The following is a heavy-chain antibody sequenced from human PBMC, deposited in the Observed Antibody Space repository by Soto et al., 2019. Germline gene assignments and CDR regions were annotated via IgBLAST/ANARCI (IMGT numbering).Heavy chain of an antibody. CDR3: VSGLPGYFDN. V-gene: IGHV1-3*01. D-gene: IGHD4-17*01. J-gene: IGHJ4*02. Sequence: QVQLVQSGAEVKKPGASVKVSCKASGYSFTSYSMHWVRQAPGQRLEWLGWINAGSGYTKYSQKFQGRVTLTRDTSATTAYMELSSLRSEDTAVYYCVSGLPGYFDNWGQGTLVTVSS. CDR1: GYSFTSYS. CDR2: INAGSGYT.